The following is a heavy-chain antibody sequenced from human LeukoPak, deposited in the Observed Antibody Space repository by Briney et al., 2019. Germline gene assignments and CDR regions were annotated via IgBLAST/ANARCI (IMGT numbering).Heavy chain of an antibody. CDR3: ARGPQGGFWSGFPYYFDY. V-gene: IGHV3-23*01. D-gene: IGHD3-3*01. J-gene: IGHJ4*02. CDR2: ISGSGGST. CDR1: GFTFSSYA. Sequence: GGSLRLSCAASGFTFSSYAMSWVRQAPGKGLEWVSAISGSGGSTYYADSVKGRFTISRDNSKNTLYLQMNSLRAEDTAVYYCARGPQGGFWSGFPYYFDYWGQGALVTVSS.